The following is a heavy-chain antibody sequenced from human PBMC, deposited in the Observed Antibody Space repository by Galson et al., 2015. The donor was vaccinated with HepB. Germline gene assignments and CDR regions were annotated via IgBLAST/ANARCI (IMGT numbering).Heavy chain of an antibody. D-gene: IGHD6-13*01. CDR2: MDPNSGNT. V-gene: IGHV1-8*01. J-gene: IGHJ6*02. CDR3: ARFPHSSSWDDPYYYGMDV. CDR1: GFSLSTYD. Sequence: SVKVSCKASGFSLSTYDINWVRQATGQGLEWLGWMDPNSGNTGYAQKFQGRITMTRNTSISTAYMELRSLRSEDTAVYYCARFPHSSSWDDPYYYGMDVWGQGTTVTVSS.